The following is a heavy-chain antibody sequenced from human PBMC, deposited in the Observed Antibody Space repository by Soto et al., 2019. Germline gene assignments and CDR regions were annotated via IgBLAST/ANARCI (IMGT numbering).Heavy chain of an antibody. V-gene: IGHV3-33*01. J-gene: IGHJ4*02. CDR3: ARAGPRLLGAVELDY. D-gene: IGHD3-3*01. Sequence: GGSLRLSCAASGFTFSNYGVHWVRQAPGKGLEWVAVIWYDGTIQYYADFEKGRFTISRDNSENTLELQMNRLRVEDTAVYYCARAGPRLLGAVELDYWGQGTLVTVSS. CDR1: GFTFSNYG. CDR2: IWYDGTIQ.